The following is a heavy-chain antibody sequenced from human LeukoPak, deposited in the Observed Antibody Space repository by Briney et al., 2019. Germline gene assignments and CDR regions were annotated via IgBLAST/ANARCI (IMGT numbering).Heavy chain of an antibody. V-gene: IGHV4-38-2*01. CDR1: NYSITSGFY. CDR2: IYHSGNT. CDR3: AASPTLDRHDF. J-gene: IGHJ4*02. D-gene: IGHD3-16*02. Sequence: SETLSLTCAVSNYSITSGFYWGWIRQPPGKGLEWIASIYHSGNTYYNPSLQSRVTISVDTSSDRFSLILNSVTAADTALYYCAASPTLDRHDFWGQGTLVTVSS.